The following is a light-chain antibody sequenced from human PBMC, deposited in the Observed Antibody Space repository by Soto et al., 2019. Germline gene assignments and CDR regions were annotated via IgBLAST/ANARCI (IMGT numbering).Light chain of an antibody. CDR2: GAS. Sequence: EIALTMSRGTLSLSPEERATLSCRDNQSVSSDYLAWYQQKPGQAPRLLIYGASSRATGIPDRFSGSGSGTDFTLTISRLEPEDLAVHYCQQYGSSAWTFGQGTKGDIK. V-gene: IGKV3-20*01. CDR3: QQYGSSAWT. CDR1: QSVSSDY. J-gene: IGKJ1*01.